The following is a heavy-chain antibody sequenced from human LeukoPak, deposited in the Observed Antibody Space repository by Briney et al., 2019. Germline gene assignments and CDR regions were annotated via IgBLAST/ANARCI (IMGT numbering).Heavy chain of an antibody. Sequence: GGSLRLSCAASGFTFSTFGMHWVRQAPGKGLEWVAVIWYDGSNKYYVDSVKGRFTISRDNSKNTLYLRMNSLRAEDTAVYYCARDLEYWGQGTLVTVSS. CDR2: IWYDGSNK. V-gene: IGHV3-33*01. CDR3: ARDLEY. J-gene: IGHJ4*02. CDR1: GFTFSTFG.